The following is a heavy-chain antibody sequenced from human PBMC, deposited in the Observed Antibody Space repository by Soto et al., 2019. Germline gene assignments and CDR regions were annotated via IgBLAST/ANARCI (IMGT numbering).Heavy chain of an antibody. CDR2: IWYDGSNK. V-gene: IGHV3-33*01. Sequence: PGGSLRLSCAASGFTFSSYGMHWVRQAPGKGLERVAVIWYDGSNKYYADSVKGRFTISRDNSKNKLYLQMNSLRAEDTAVYYCARGEYCTNGVCLDDAFDIWGQGT. D-gene: IGHD2-8*01. CDR3: ARGEYCTNGVCLDDAFDI. J-gene: IGHJ3*02. CDR1: GFTFSSYG.